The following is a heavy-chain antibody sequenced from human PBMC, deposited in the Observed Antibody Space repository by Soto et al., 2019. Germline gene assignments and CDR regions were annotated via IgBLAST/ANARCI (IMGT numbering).Heavy chain of an antibody. CDR1: GFTFSTYI. D-gene: IGHD3-10*01. CDR3: ARDGHYRVDY. Sequence: EVQLVESGGDLVQPGGSLRLACVASGFTFSTYIIHWVRQAPGKGPVWVARINNDGSTTHYADSVKGRFTISRDNARNTLYLQRNSRRAEDTAVYYCARDGHYRVDYWGQGTPVTVSS. J-gene: IGHJ4*02. CDR2: INNDGSTT. V-gene: IGHV3-74*01.